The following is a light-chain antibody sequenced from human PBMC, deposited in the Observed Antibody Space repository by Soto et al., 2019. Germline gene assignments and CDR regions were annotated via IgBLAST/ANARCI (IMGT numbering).Light chain of an antibody. CDR3: MQATQSYT. J-gene: IGKJ2*01. Sequence: DIVLTQTRLSSPVTLGQPASISCRSSQSLVHIDGNTYFNWLQQRPGQPPRLLNYKISKRFPGVPDRFSGSGAETDFTLKISRVEAEDVGVYYCMQATQSYTFGQGTRLEIK. CDR2: KIS. V-gene: IGKV2-24*01. CDR1: QSLVHIDGNTY.